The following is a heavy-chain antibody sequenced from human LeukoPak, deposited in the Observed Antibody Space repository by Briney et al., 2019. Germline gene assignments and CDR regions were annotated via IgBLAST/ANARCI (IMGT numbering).Heavy chain of an antibody. CDR2: IYYSGST. CDR3: ARDDPVSDY. J-gene: IGHJ4*02. V-gene: IGHV4-30-4*01. CDR1: LGSLSSGDYY. Sequence: PSETLSHTCTFSLGSLSSGDYYSSWISHPPGEGLEWIGYIYYSGSTYYNPSLKSRVTISVDTSKNQFSLKLSSVTAADTAVYYCARDDPVSDYWGQGTLVTVSS. D-gene: IGHD4-17*01.